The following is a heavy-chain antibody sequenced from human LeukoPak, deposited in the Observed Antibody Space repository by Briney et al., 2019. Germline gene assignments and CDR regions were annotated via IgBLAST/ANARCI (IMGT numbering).Heavy chain of an antibody. D-gene: IGHD3-3*01. CDR3: ASWSLYDYYYYYMDV. J-gene: IGHJ6*03. V-gene: IGHV1-69*05. Sequence: SVKVSCKASGGTFSSYAISWVRQAPGQGLEWMGRIIPIFGTANYAQKFQGRVTTTTDESTSTAYMELSSLRSEDTAVYYCASWSLYDYYYYYMDVWGKGTTVTVSS. CDR1: GGTFSSYA. CDR2: IIPIFGTA.